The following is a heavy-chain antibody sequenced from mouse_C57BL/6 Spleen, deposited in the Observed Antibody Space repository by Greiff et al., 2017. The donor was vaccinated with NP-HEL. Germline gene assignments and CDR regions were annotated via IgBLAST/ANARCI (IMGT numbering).Heavy chain of an antibody. V-gene: IGHV3-6*01. Sequence: EVQLQQSGPGLVKPSQSLSLTCSVTGYSITSGYYWNWIRQFPGNKLEWMGYISYDGSNNYNPSLKNRISITRDTSKNQFFLKLNSVTTEDTATYYCARRSLLRSFDYWGQGTTLTVSS. CDR1: GYSITSGYY. J-gene: IGHJ2*01. CDR2: ISYDGSN. CDR3: ARRSLLRSFDY. D-gene: IGHD1-1*01.